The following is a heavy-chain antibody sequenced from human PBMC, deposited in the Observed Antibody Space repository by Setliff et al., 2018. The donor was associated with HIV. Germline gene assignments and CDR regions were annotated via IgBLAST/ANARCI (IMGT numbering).Heavy chain of an antibody. J-gene: IGHJ4*02. Sequence: PSETLSLTCAVYGGSFSDYYWSWIRQPPGKGLEWIGYIYYNGNTNYNPSLKSRVTISVDTSKNQLSLKLSSVTAADTAVYYCAREIYGGNSRPFDYWGQGTLVTVSS. V-gene: IGHV4-59*01. D-gene: IGHD4-17*01. CDR3: AREIYGGNSRPFDY. CDR1: GGSFSDYY. CDR2: IYYNGNT.